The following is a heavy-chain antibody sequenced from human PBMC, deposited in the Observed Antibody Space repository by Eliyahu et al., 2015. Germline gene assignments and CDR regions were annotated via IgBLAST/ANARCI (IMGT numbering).Heavy chain of an antibody. CDR2: IKKETDGGTT. D-gene: IGHD2-2*01. Sequence: EVQLVESGGGLAKPGGSLRLSCAASGFRFRNXWMPWVRQAPGKGLEWVGRIKKETDGGTTDYAAPVKGRFTISRDDSKNTLFLQMNSLKTEDTAVYYCTTEVGQLLMTDKLDYWGQGTLVTVSS. CDR3: TTEVGQLLMTDKLDY. CDR1: GFRFRNXW. J-gene: IGHJ4*02. V-gene: IGHV3-15*01.